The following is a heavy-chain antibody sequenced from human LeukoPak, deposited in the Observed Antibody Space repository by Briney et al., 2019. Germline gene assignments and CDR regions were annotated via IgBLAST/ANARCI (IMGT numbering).Heavy chain of an antibody. CDR3: ATDASGDYLNH. CDR1: GYIFTELS. J-gene: IGHJ4*02. Sequence: ASVKVSCKVSGYIFTELSMHWVRQAPGKGLEWMGGFNPEDGEAFYAQKFQGRVTMTEDTSTDTAYMELGSLSYDDTAVYYCATDASGDYLNHWGQGTLVTVSS. D-gene: IGHD4-17*01. CDR2: FNPEDGEA. V-gene: IGHV1-24*01.